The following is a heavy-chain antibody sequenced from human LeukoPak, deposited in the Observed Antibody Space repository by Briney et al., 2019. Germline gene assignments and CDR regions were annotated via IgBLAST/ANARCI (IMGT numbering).Heavy chain of an antibody. V-gene: IGHV4-4*07. Sequence: PSETLSLTCTVSGGSISSYYWSWIRQPAGKGLEWIGRKSVSGHTNYRSSLESRVTMSVDTSKNQFSLRLNSVTTADTAVYYCASLPLWFGELGNDEYNWFDPWGQGTLVTVSS. D-gene: IGHD3-10*01. CDR3: ASLPLWFGELGNDEYNWFDP. CDR1: GGSISSYY. J-gene: IGHJ5*02. CDR2: KSVSGHT.